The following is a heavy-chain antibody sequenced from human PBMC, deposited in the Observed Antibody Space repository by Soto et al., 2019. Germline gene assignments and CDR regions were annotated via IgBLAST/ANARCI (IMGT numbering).Heavy chain of an antibody. J-gene: IGHJ4*02. V-gene: IGHV3-23*01. CDR1: GFTFTIFA. D-gene: IGHD7-27*01. Sequence: GGSLRLSCAASGFTFTIFAMSWIRQSPGKGLEWVSTISGSGGSTYYADAVKGRFTISRDNSMGTLYLQMKSLRVEDTAIYYCAKEVSLGSTVDLGYWGQGTLVTVSS. CDR3: AKEVSLGSTVDLGY. CDR2: ISGSGGST.